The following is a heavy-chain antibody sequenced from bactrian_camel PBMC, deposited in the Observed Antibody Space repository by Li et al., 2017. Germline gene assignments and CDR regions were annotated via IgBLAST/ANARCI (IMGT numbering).Heavy chain of an antibody. Sequence: QVQLVESGGGSVQAGGSLRLSCAASRYTFSPYCMGWFRQAPGKEREGVAGIESDGSTSYADSVKGRFTISQDNAKNTVYLQMDSLKPEDTAMYFCAAGRTRNGYCYSMSEFPEAAYNHWGQGTQVTVS. CDR1: RYTFSPYC. CDR2: IESDGST. J-gene: IGHJ4*01. D-gene: IGHD2*01. CDR3: AAGRTRNGYCYSMSEFPEAAYNH. V-gene: IGHV3S9*01.